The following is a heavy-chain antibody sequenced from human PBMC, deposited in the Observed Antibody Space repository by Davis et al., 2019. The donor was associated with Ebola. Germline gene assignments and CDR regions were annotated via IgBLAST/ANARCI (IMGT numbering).Heavy chain of an antibody. CDR3: ARGGRGWYRFDP. Sequence: GESLKISCAASGFTFDNYGMSWVRQAPGKGLEWVSRINWNGGSTGYPDSLKGRFTISRDNAKNSLFLEMNSLRVEDTAVYYCARGGRGWYRFDPWGQGSLVTVSS. D-gene: IGHD6-19*01. CDR1: GFTFDNYG. V-gene: IGHV3-20*04. J-gene: IGHJ5*02. CDR2: INWNGGST.